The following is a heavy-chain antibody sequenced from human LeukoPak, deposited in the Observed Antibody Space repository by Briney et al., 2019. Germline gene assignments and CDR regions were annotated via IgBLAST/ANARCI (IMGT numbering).Heavy chain of an antibody. CDR1: GFTFSSYW. CDR3: ARRVAELWPDPHNWFDP. Sequence: GGSLRLSCAVSGFTFSSYWMNWVRQAPGKGLEWVANIKPDGSETYYVDSVKGRFTISRDNANNSLSLQMNSLRAEDTAVYFCARRVAELWPDPHNWFDPWGQGTLVTVSS. J-gene: IGHJ5*02. V-gene: IGHV3-7*01. D-gene: IGHD5-18*01. CDR2: IKPDGSET.